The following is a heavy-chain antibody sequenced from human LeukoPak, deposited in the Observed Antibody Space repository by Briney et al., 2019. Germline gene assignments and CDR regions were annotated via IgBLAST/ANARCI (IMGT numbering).Heavy chain of an antibody. V-gene: IGHV3-49*04. CDR1: GFTFRDYA. Sequence: PGGSLRLSCATSGFTFRDYAMSWVRLAPGKGLQWVGFIRSKTYGGAADYGASVKGRFTIYRDDSQSIAYLLMSRLEIEDIAVYYCTRIGIGIIGRDPVDYWGQGTLVTVSS. CDR2: IRSKTYGGAA. D-gene: IGHD2-21*01. J-gene: IGHJ4*02. CDR3: TRIGIGIIGRDPVDY.